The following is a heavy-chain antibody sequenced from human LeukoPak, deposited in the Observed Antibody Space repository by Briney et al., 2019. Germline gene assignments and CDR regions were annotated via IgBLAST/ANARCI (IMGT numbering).Heavy chain of an antibody. Sequence: ASVNVSCKTSGYGFTTYAVHWVRQATGQRLERMGWINPDNYNTKYSQNFQGRVIITRDASASTVYMELTSLRSEDTAVYYCARDFSFTFDSSGYSYRFDYWGQGTLVTVSS. D-gene: IGHD3-22*01. CDR3: ARDFSFTFDSSGYSYRFDY. J-gene: IGHJ4*02. CDR2: INPDNYNT. CDR1: GYGFTTYA. V-gene: IGHV1-3*01.